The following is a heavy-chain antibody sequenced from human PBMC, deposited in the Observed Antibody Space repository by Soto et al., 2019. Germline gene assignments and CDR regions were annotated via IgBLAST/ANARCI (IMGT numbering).Heavy chain of an antibody. J-gene: IGHJ5*02. Sequence: QVQLVQSGAEVKKPGSSVKVSCKASGGTFSSYTISWVRQAPGQGLEWMGRIIPILGIANYAQKFQGRVTITADKSTSTAYMELSSLRSEDTAVYYCASLELIPAAMGRNWFDPWGQGTLVTVSS. CDR1: GGTFSSYT. D-gene: IGHD2-2*01. V-gene: IGHV1-69*02. CDR3: ASLELIPAAMGRNWFDP. CDR2: IIPILGIA.